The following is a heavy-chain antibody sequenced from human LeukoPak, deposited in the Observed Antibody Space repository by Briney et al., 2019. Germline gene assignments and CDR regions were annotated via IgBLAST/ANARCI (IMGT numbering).Heavy chain of an antibody. V-gene: IGHV3-23*01. D-gene: IGHD2/OR15-2a*01. Sequence: PGGSVRLSCAFSGFTFSNCPMTWVRQAPGKGLDWVSTITGSGGSTYYADSVKGRLTISRDNSKNTLYLHLNTLRVEDTAVYYCARAASMWGFFDYWGQRTLVTVSS. CDR2: ITGSGGST. CDR1: GFTFSNCP. J-gene: IGHJ4*02. CDR3: ARAASMWGFFDY.